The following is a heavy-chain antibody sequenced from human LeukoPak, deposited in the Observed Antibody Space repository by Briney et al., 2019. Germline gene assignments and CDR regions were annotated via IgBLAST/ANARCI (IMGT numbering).Heavy chain of an antibody. J-gene: IGHJ4*02. CDR3: ASSRTQGRFDY. CDR1: GFTVSSNY. CDR2: IYSGGST. V-gene: IGHV3-53*01. D-gene: IGHD1-26*01. Sequence: PGGSLRLSCAASGFTVSSNYMSWVRQAPGKGLEWVSVIYSGGSTYYADSVKGRFTISRDNSKNTLYLQMNSLRAEDTAVYYCASSRTQGRFDYWGQGTLVTVSS.